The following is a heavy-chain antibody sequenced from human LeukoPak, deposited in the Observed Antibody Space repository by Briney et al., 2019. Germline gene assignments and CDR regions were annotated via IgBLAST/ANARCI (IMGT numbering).Heavy chain of an antibody. V-gene: IGHV4-38-2*02. J-gene: IGHJ5*02. D-gene: IGHD3-10*01. CDR3: ARDRVSRATYYYGSGSYGNWFDP. Sequence: SETLSLTCAVSGYSISSGYYWGWIRQPPGKGLEWIGSIYHSGSTYYNPSLKSRVTISADTSKNQFSLKLSSVTAADTAVYYCARDRVSRATYYYGSGSYGNWFDPWGQGTLVTVSS. CDR2: IYHSGST. CDR1: GYSISSGYY.